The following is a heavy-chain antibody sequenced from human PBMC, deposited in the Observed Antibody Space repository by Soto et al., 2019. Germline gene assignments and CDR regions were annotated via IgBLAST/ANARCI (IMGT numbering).Heavy chain of an antibody. CDR3: ARRPVIKAYVF. CDR1: GGSMNNNY. CDR2: IFYSGST. J-gene: IGHJ4*02. Sequence: SETLSLTCTVSGGSMNNNYWSWIRQPPGKGLEWIGYIFYSGSTNYNPSLKSRVTISVDTSRNQFSLRLTSVTAADTAVYYCARRPVIKAYVFWCPGTLLTVST. D-gene: IGHD2-21*01. V-gene: IGHV4-59*01.